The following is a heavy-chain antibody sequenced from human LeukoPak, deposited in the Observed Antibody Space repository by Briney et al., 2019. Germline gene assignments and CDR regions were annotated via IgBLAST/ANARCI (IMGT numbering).Heavy chain of an antibody. V-gene: IGHV3-33*01. CDR1: GFTFSKYA. J-gene: IGHJ3*02. CDR2: IWNDGTDE. Sequence: GRSLRLSCAASGFTFSKYAMHRVRQTPGKGLEWVAAIWNDGTDENYADSVKGRFTISSDNSKNTLYLQMNSLRAEDTAVYYCAFEIGRSQGAFDIWGQGTMITVSS. CDR3: AFEIGRSQGAFDI. D-gene: IGHD1-26*01.